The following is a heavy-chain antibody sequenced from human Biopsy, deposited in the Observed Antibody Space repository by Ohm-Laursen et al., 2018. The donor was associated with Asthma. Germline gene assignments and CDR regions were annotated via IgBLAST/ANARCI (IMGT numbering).Heavy chain of an antibody. J-gene: IGHJ4*02. D-gene: IGHD6-6*01. CDR3: ARGDWYGSASNGY. V-gene: IGHV3-30*03. CDR1: GFILGNYD. Sequence: SLRLSCAASGFILGNYDMHWVRQAPGKGLEWVAVLSYNGNNKYYADSVRGRFTISRDNSENTLYLQMNSLRVEDTAVYYCARGDWYGSASNGYWGQRTLVTVSA. CDR2: LSYNGNNK.